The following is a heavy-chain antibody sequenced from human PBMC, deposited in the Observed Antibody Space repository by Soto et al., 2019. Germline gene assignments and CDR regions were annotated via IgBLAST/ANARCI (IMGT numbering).Heavy chain of an antibody. CDR3: ARGPDRSGFDS. J-gene: IGHJ4*02. V-gene: IGHV3-33*03. D-gene: IGHD3-22*01. CDR1: GFTFNSYN. CDR2: IWADGSNR. Sequence: QVQLVESGGGVVQPGRSLRLSCATSGFTFNSYNIHWVRQAPGRGLEWVAIIWADGSNRYYADSVQGRMSISRDDSKNTVYLQIHSLRAEDTAVYYCARGPDRSGFDSCGQGTLVTVSS.